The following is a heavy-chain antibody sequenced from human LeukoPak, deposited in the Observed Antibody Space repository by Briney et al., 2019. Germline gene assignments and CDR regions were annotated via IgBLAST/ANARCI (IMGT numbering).Heavy chain of an antibody. CDR1: GFTFDDYA. CDR2: ISWNSGSI. J-gene: IGHJ6*02. Sequence: GRSLRLSCAASGFTFDDYAMHWVRQAPGKGLEWVSGISWNSGSIGYADSVKGRFTISRDNGKNSLFLEMNSLRSEDTALYYCAKDTPLFYHYYGIDVWGQGTTVTVSS. CDR3: AKDTPLFYHYYGIDV. V-gene: IGHV3-9*01.